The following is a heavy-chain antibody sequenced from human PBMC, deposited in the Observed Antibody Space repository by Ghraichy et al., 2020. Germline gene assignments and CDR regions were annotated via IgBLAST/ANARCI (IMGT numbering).Heavy chain of an antibody. CDR3: AKGIATRPHYYYAMDV. CDR1: GFTYSSYA. V-gene: IGHV3-23*01. Sequence: GSLRLSCAASGFTYSSYAVSWVRQAPRKGLEWVSVVGGNGVTTSYADSLRVRFSTSRDNSKNTLYLQLNSLRAEDTAVYYCAKGIATRPHYYYAMDVWGQGTTVTVSS. J-gene: IGHJ6*02. CDR2: VGGNGVTT. D-gene: IGHD6-6*01.